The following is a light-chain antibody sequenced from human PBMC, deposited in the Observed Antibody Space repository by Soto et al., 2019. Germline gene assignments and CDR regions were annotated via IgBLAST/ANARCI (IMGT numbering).Light chain of an antibody. CDR1: SSDVRSYNL. CDR3: CSYAGSSTLYV. CDR2: EGS. V-gene: IGLV2-23*01. J-gene: IGLJ1*01. Sequence: QSVLTQPASVSGSPGQSITISCTGTSSDVRSYNLVSWYQQHPGKAPKLMIYEGSKRPSGVSNRFSGSKSGNTACLTISGLQAEDEADYHCCSYAGSSTLYVFGTGTKVTVL.